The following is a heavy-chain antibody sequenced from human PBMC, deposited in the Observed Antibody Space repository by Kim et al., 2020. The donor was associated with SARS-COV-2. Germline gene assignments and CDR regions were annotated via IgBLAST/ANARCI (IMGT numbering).Heavy chain of an antibody. Sequence: SETLSLTCAAYGGSFSGYYWSWIRQPPGKGLEWIGEINHSGSTNYNPSLKSRVTISVDTSKNQFSLKLSSVTAADTAVYYCARAPTSLGRAMVQGVIRKRYYYYMDVWGKGTTVTVSS. D-gene: IGHD3-10*01. CDR3: ARAPTSLGRAMVQGVIRKRYYYYMDV. CDR1: GGSFSGYY. V-gene: IGHV4-34*01. CDR2: INHSGST. J-gene: IGHJ6*03.